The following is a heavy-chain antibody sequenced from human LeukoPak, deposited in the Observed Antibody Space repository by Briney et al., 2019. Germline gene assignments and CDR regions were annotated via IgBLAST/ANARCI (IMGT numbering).Heavy chain of an antibody. J-gene: IGHJ4*02. Sequence: SVKVSCKASGGTFSSYAISWVRQAPGQGLEWMGRIIPILGIANYAQKFQGRVTITADKSTSTAYMELSSLRSEDTAVYYCASPADSKVVTAIVYWGQGTLVTVSS. CDR1: GGTFSSYA. CDR3: ASPADSKVVTAIVY. V-gene: IGHV1-69*04. D-gene: IGHD2-21*02. CDR2: IIPILGIA.